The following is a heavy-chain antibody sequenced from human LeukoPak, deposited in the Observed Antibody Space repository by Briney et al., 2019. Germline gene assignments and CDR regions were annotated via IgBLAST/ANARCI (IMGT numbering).Heavy chain of an antibody. Sequence: SGPTLVNPTQTLTLTCTFSGFSLSTSGVGVGWIRQPPVKALEWLALIYWDDDKRYSPSLKSRLTITKDTSKNQVVLTMTNMDPVDTATYYCARSKRLLWFGELSGYYFDYWGQGTLVTVSS. J-gene: IGHJ4*02. CDR3: ARSKRLLWFGELSGYYFDY. V-gene: IGHV2-5*02. CDR1: GFSLSTSGVG. D-gene: IGHD3-10*01. CDR2: IYWDDDK.